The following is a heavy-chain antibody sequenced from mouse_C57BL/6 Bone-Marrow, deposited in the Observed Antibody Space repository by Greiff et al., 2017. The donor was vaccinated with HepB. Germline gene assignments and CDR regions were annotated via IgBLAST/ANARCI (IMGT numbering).Heavy chain of an antibody. J-gene: IGHJ4*01. CDR1: GYSFTDYN. D-gene: IGHD2-12*01. Sequence: EVQGVESGPELVKPGASVKISCKASGYSFTDYNMNWVKQSNGKSLEWIGVINPNYGTTSYNQKFKGKATLTVDQSSSTAYMQLNSLTSEDSAVYYCATIPAYYTQGYYAMDYWGQGTSVTVSS. V-gene: IGHV1-39*01. CDR2: INPNYGTT. CDR3: ATIPAYYTQGYYAMDY.